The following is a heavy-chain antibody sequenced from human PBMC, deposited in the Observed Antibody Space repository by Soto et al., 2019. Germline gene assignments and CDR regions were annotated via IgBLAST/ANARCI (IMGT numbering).Heavy chain of an antibody. J-gene: IGHJ4*02. CDR1: GFTVSSNY. CDR2: IYSGGST. D-gene: IGHD5-12*01. Sequence: GGSLRLSCAASGFTVSSNYMSWVRQAPGKGLEWVSVIYSGGSTYYADSMKGRFTISRDNSKNTLYLQMNSLRAEDTAVYYCARDSPRGYSGYDFRPPLSDWGQGTLVTVSS. V-gene: IGHV3-66*01. CDR3: ARDSPRGYSGYDFRPPLSD.